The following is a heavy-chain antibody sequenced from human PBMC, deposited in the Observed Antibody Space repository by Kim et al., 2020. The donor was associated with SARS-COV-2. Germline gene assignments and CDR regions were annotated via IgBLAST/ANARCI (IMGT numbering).Heavy chain of an antibody. CDR3: ATGYYHDSSSYDY. Sequence: YNAGSVRGRFSISRDNSENTLYLQMNSLRVEDTALYYCATGYYHDSSSYDYWGQGTLVTVSS. V-gene: IGHV3-30*02. D-gene: IGHD3-22*01. J-gene: IGHJ4*02.